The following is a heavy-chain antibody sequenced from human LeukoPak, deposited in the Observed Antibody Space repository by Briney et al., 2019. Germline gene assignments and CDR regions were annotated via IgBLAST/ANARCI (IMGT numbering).Heavy chain of an antibody. V-gene: IGHV3-74*01. J-gene: IGHJ4*02. CDR2: INSDGSST. CDR3: ARVSYYYGSGSYRPTAVYYFDY. Sequence: GGSLTLSCAASGFTFSSYWMHWVRQAPGKGLGWVSRINSDGSSTIYADSVKGRFTISRDNAKNTLYLQMNSLRAEDTAVYYCARVSYYYGSGSYRPTAVYYFDYWGQGTLVTVSS. D-gene: IGHD3-10*01. CDR1: GFTFSSYW.